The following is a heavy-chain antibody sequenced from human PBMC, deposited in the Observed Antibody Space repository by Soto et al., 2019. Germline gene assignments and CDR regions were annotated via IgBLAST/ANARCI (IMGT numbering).Heavy chain of an antibody. CDR3: ARHRCSSTSCYGGYYYGMDV. V-gene: IGHV5-51*01. Sequence: GKALWRDSEYISFSATTYKNSWVRQMPGKGLEWMGIIYPGDSDTRYSPSFQGQVTISADKSISTAYLQWSSLKASDTAMYYCARHRCSSTSCYGGYYYGMDVWGQGTTVTVSS. D-gene: IGHD2-2*01. CDR1: SFSATTYK. J-gene: IGHJ6*02. CDR2: IYPGDSDT.